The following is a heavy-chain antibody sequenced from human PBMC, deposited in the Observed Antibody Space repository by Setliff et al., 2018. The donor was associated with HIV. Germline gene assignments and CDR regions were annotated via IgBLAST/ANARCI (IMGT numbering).Heavy chain of an antibody. CDR3: AIRRNFDWLMTSGPFDY. V-gene: IGHV4-39*07. CDR2: IYYDGST. CDR1: GGSISSSSYY. Sequence: PSETLSLTCTVSGGSISSSSYYWGWIRQPPGKGLEWIGTIYYDGSTYYNPSLKSRVTISVDTSKNQFSLKLSSVTAADTAVYYCAIRRNFDWLMTSGPFDYWGQGILVTV. J-gene: IGHJ4*02. D-gene: IGHD3-9*01.